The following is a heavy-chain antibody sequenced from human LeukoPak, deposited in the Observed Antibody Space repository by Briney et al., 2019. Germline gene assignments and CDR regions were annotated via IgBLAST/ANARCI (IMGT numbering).Heavy chain of an antibody. V-gene: IGHV6-1*01. Sequence: SQTLSLTCGISGDSVSSSSAAWVWIRQAPSRGLEWLGRTYYRSKWFINYAPSVKSRIIINPDTPKNQVSLQLNSVTPEDTAVYYCTRSDCSSGRCPGFDNWGQGTLVTVS. CDR3: TRSDCSSGRCPGFDN. J-gene: IGHJ4*02. CDR2: TYYRSKWFI. CDR1: GDSVSSSSAA. D-gene: IGHD6-19*01.